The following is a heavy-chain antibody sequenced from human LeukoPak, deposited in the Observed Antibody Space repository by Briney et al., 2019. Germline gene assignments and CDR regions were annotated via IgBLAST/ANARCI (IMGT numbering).Heavy chain of an antibody. CDR3: ARSKPYYDDPETIDY. Sequence: WGSLRLSCAASGFTFSSYSMNWVRQAPGKGLEWVSYISSSSSTIYYADSVKGRFTISRDNAKNSLYLQMNSLRAEDTAVYYCARSKPYYDDPETIDYWGQGTLVTVSS. CDR1: GFTFSSYS. J-gene: IGHJ4*02. V-gene: IGHV3-48*01. CDR2: ISSSSSTI. D-gene: IGHD3-22*01.